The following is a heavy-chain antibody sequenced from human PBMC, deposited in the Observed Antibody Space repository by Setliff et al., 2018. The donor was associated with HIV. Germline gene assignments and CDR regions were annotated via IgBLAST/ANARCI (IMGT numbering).Heavy chain of an antibody. V-gene: IGHV4-61*08. CDR3: ARETYYYDNPQYYYYYMDV. J-gene: IGHJ6*03. CDR2: VYTTGNT. Sequence: SETLSLTCTVSGGSISSGGYYWSWIRQHPGKGLEWIGYVYTTGNTKYNPSLKSRVTMSVDTSKNQFSLKLTSVTAADTAVYYCARETYYYDNPQYYYYYMDVWGKGTTVTVSS. D-gene: IGHD3-22*01. CDR1: GGSISSGGYY.